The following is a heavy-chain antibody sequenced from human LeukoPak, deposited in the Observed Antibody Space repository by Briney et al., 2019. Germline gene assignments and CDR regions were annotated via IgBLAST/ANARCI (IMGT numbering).Heavy chain of an antibody. Sequence: GGSLRLSCEASGFLFSNYGMNWVRQAPGEGLGWVSGITSTGLTYYASTVRGRFTISRDHSKRTLYLQINSLRAEYPALYYCGQDWAWGAFGNWAESALVPVPS. J-gene: IGHJ1*01. CDR3: GQDWAWGAFGN. CDR1: GFLFSNYG. D-gene: IGHD3-16*01. CDR2: ITSTGLT. V-gene: IGHV3-23*01.